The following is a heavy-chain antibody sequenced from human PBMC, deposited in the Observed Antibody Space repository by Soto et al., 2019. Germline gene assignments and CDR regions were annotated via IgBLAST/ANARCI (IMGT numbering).Heavy chain of an antibody. CDR1: GFTFSGYS. CDR2: TSSTGGTK. D-gene: IGHD2-21*01. CDR3: AREVVLTEWYFDN. J-gene: IGHJ4*02. Sequence: QVQLMESGGGVVQPGESLRLSYATPGFTFSGYSMHWFRRAPGKGLAWVAVTSSTGGTKFYADSVKGRFTVSRDNSKNTLYLQMNSLRPEDTAVYYCAREVVLTEWYFDNWGQGILVTVSS. V-gene: IGHV3-30-3*01.